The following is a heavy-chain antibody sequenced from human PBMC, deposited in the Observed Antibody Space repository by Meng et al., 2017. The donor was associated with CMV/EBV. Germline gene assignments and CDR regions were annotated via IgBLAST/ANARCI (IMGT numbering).Heavy chain of an antibody. V-gene: IGHV3-30*02. CDR1: GFTFSSYG. CDR3: AKDPPPVLLIAAASTPSYGMDV. CDR2: IRYDGSNK. Sequence: GGSLRLSCAASGFTFSSYGMHWVRQAPGKGLEWVAFIRYDGSNKYYADSVKGRFTISRDNSKNTLYLQMNSLRAEDTAVYYCAKDPPPVLLIAAASTPSYGMDVWGQGTTVTVSS. D-gene: IGHD6-13*01. J-gene: IGHJ6*02.